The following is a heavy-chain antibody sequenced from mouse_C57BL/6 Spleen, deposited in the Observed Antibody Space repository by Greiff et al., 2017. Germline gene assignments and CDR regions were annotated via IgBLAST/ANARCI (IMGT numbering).Heavy chain of an antibody. J-gene: IGHJ2*01. Sequence: KQSGPELVKPGASVKISCKASGYAFSSSWMNWVKQRPGKGLEWIGRIYPGDGDTNYNGKFKGKATLTADKSSSTAYMQLSSLTSEDSAVYFCARFDSSGAYYFDYWGQGTTLTVSS. CDR2: IYPGDGDT. CDR1: GYAFSSSW. D-gene: IGHD3-2*02. V-gene: IGHV1-82*01. CDR3: ARFDSSGAYYFDY.